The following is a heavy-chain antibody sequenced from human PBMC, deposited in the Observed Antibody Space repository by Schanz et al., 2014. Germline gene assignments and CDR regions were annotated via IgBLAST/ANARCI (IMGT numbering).Heavy chain of an antibody. D-gene: IGHD5-12*01. J-gene: IGHJ4*02. CDR1: GGTFTSYG. V-gene: IGHV1-69*04. CDR3: ARAFGGYDPAGALDY. CDR2: IIPILGIA. Sequence: QVQLVQSGAEVKKPGSSVKVSCKASGGTFTSYGINWVRQAPGQGLEWMGRIIPILGIANYAQKFQGWVTMTRDTSISTAYMELSRLKSDDTAVYYCARAFGGYDPAGALDYWGQGTLVTVSS.